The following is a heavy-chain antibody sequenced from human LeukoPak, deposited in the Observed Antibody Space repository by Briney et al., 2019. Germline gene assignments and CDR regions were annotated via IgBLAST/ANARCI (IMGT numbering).Heavy chain of an antibody. CDR3: AREAGYSSSCYPPYYYYYGMDV. Sequence: GGSLRLSRAASGFTFSSYSMNWVRPAPRRGREWGSSISSISSYIYYADSAKGRFTISRDNAKNSLYLQMNSLRAEDTAVYYCAREAGYSSSCYPPYYYYYGMDVWGQGTTVTVSS. D-gene: IGHD6-13*01. CDR1: GFTFSSYS. J-gene: IGHJ6*02. CDR2: ISSISSYI. V-gene: IGHV3-21*01.